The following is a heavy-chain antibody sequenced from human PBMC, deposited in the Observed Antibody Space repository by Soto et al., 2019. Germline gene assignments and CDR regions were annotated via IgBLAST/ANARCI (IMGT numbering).Heavy chain of an antibody. J-gene: IGHJ4*02. CDR2: INHSGST. CDR1: GGSFSGYY. V-gene: IGHV4-34*01. CDR3: ARIGEVVTAIPRGGFDY. Sequence: SETLSLTCAVYGGSFSGYYWSWIRQPPGKGLEWIGEINHSGSTNYNPSLKSRVTISVDTSKNQFSLKLSSVTAADTAVCYCARIGEVVTAIPRGGFDYWGQGTLVTVSS. D-gene: IGHD2-21*02.